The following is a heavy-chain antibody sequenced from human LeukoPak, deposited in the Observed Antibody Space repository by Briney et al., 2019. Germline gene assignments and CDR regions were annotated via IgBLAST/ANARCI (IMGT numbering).Heavy chain of an antibody. CDR2: INPNSGGT. Sequence: ASVNVSCKASVYTFTGYYMHWVRQAPGKGLEWMGWINPNSGGTNYAQKFQGRVTMTRDTSISTAYMELSRLRSDDTAVYYCARSLMYYYDSSGYPFDPWGQGTLVTVSS. J-gene: IGHJ5*02. V-gene: IGHV1-2*02. CDR1: VYTFTGYY. D-gene: IGHD3-22*01. CDR3: ARSLMYYYDSSGYPFDP.